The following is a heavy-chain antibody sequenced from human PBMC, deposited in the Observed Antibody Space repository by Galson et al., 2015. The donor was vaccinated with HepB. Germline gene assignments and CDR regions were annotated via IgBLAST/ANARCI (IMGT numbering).Heavy chain of an antibody. J-gene: IGHJ5*02. CDR1: GFTFRRYD. Sequence: SLRLSCAASGFTFRRYDMSWVRQAPGKGLEWVSAISGSGGSTSHADSVKGRFTISRDNSKNTLYLQMNSLRSEDTAVYYCVLTYTSGFFWFDPWGQGTLVTASS. CDR3: VLTYTSGFFWFDP. V-gene: IGHV3-23*01. CDR2: ISGSGGST. D-gene: IGHD5-12*01.